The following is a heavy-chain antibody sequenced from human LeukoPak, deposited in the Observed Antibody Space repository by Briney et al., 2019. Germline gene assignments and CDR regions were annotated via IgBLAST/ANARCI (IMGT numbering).Heavy chain of an antibody. D-gene: IGHD5-24*01. CDR1: GGSISPYY. CDR2: IYYSGST. Sequence: SETLSLTCTVSGGSISPYYWSWIRLPPGKGLEWIGYIYYSGSTNYNPSLKSRVTISVDTSKNQFSLKVSSVTAADTAIFYCARGWPAWLQSSNFDYWGQGTLVTVSS. CDR3: ARGWPAWLQSSNFDY. V-gene: IGHV4-59*12. J-gene: IGHJ4*02.